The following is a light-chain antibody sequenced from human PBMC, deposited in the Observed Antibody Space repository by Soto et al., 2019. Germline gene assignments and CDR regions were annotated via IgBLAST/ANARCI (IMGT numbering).Light chain of an antibody. Sequence: EIVMTQSPATLSVSPGERATLSCRASQSVSSNLAWYQQKPGQAPRLLIYGASTRATGIPDRFSGSGSGTEFTLTISSLQSEDFAVYYCQQYKNWPPYTFGQGTKLEIK. CDR1: QSVSSN. J-gene: IGKJ2*01. CDR2: GAS. V-gene: IGKV3-15*01. CDR3: QQYKNWPPYT.